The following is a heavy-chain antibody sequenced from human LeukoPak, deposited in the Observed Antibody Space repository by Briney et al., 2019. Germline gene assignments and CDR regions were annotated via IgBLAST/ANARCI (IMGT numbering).Heavy chain of an antibody. Sequence: SETLSLTCTVSGDSISSGDYYWSWIRQSPGKGLECIGYIHYTGSTNYNPSLKSRVTISVETSKNQFSLKLKSVTAADTAVYYCARGGYYGSGNDFRFDPWGQGTLVTVSS. CDR3: ARGGYYGSGNDFRFDP. CDR1: GDSISSGDYY. J-gene: IGHJ5*02. CDR2: IHYTGST. V-gene: IGHV4-61*08. D-gene: IGHD3-10*01.